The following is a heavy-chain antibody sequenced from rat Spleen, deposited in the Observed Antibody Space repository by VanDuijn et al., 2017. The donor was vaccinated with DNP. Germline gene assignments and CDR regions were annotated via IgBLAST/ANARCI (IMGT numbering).Heavy chain of an antibody. CDR3: ARRSDYHDY. CDR1: GFTFSDSN. Sequence: EVQLVESGGGLVQPGRSLKLSCAASGFTFSDSNMAWVRQAPKKGLEWVASISPSGGSTYYRDSVKGRFTISRDNAKSTLYLQMDSLRSEDTATYYCARRSDYHDYWGQGVMVTVSS. CDR2: ISPSGGST. J-gene: IGHJ2*01. V-gene: IGHV5-25*01.